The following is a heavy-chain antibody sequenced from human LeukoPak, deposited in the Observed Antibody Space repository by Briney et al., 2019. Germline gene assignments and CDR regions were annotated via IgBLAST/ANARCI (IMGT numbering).Heavy chain of an antibody. Sequence: SQTLSLTCTVSGGSISSGGYYWSWIRQHPGKGLEWIGYIYYSGSTYYNPSLKSRVTISVDTSKNQFSLKLSSVTAADTAVYYCARGSPSIALAGTFDYWGQGTLVTVSS. J-gene: IGHJ4*02. V-gene: IGHV4-31*03. CDR2: IYYSGST. CDR3: ARGSPSIALAGTFDY. CDR1: GGSISSGGYY. D-gene: IGHD6-19*01.